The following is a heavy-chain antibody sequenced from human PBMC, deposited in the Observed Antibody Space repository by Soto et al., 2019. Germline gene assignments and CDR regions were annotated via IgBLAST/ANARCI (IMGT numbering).Heavy chain of an antibody. CDR1: GFTFSSYA. D-gene: IGHD6-13*01. Sequence: GGSLRLSCAASGFTFSSYAMSWVRQAPGKGLEWVSAISGSGGSTYYADSVKGRFTISRDNSKNALYLQMNSLRAEDTAVYYCAKDASPPYSSSTENSYYYYGMDVWGQGTTVTVSS. V-gene: IGHV3-23*01. J-gene: IGHJ6*02. CDR2: ISGSGGST. CDR3: AKDASPPYSSSTENSYYYYGMDV.